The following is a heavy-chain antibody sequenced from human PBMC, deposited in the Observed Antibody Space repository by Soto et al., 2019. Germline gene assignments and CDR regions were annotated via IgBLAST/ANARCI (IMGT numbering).Heavy chain of an antibody. J-gene: IGHJ6*02. CDR3: ARPRSVTAFYYGMDV. V-gene: IGHV3-33*01. CDR2: TWYDGSDK. CDR1: GFTFSSYG. D-gene: IGHD2-21*02. Sequence: SLQLSCAASGFTFSSYGMHWVRQAAGKGLEWVAFTWYDGSDKYYADSVKGRFTISRDNSRSTLYLQMNSLRAEDTAVYYCARPRSVTAFYYGMDVWGQGTTVTVSS.